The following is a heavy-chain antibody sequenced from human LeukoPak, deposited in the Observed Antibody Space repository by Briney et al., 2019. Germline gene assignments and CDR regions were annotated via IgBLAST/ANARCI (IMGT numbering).Heavy chain of an antibody. D-gene: IGHD3-9*01. CDR3: ARGSPYDIVDYYYYMDV. V-gene: IGHV1-8*01. CDR1: GYTFTSYD. CDR2: MNPNSGNT. Sequence: GASVKVSCKASGYTFTSYDINWVRQATGQGLEWMGWMNPNSGNTGYAQKFQGRVTMTRNTSISTAYMELSSLRSEDTAVYYCARGSPYDIVDYYYYMDVWGKGTTVTISS. J-gene: IGHJ6*03.